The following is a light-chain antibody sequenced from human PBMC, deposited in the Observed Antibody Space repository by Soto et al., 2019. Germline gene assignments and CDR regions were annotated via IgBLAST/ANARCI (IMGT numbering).Light chain of an antibody. CDR3: AAWDDSRSGVV. Sequence: QSVLTQPPSASGTPGQRVTISCSGTSSNIGSNYVYWYQQLPGTAATILIYRNNNRPSWGPDGFSCAKSGTSASLAISGVRYDDEADDYCAAWDDSRSGVVFGGGTKLTVL. CDR2: RNN. J-gene: IGLJ2*01. V-gene: IGLV1-47*01. CDR1: SSNIGSNY.